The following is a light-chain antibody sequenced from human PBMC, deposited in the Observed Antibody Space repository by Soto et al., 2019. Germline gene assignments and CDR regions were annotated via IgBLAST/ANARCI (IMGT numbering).Light chain of an antibody. J-gene: IGKJ5*01. V-gene: IGKV4-1*01. CDR1: QSVLLTSNNKNY. CDR2: WAS. Sequence: DMLMTQSPDALAASLGERATINCRSSQSVLLTSNNKNYLAWYQQKPGQPPKLLIYWASTRESGVPARFSASGSGTDFTLTITSLQAQDMAVYYCQQYYSPPSTFGQGTRLEIK. CDR3: QQYYSPPST.